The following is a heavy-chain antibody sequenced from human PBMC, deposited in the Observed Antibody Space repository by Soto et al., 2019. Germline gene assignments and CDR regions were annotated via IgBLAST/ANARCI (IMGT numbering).Heavy chain of an antibody. CDR3: RLSGCGGDCYTPTFDY. D-gene: IGHD2-21*02. J-gene: IGHJ4*02. Sequence: QVQLQESGPGLVKPSGTLSLTCAVSGGSISSSNWWSWVRQPPGKGLEWIGEIYHSGSTNYNPSLKSRVTISVDNSKNQFSLKLSSVTAADTAVYYCRLSGCGGDCYTPTFDYWGQGTLVTVSS. V-gene: IGHV4-4*02. CDR1: GGSISSSNW. CDR2: IYHSGST.